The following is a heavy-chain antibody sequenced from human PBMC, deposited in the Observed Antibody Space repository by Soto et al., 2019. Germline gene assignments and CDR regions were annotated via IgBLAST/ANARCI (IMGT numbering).Heavy chain of an antibody. Sequence: SETLSLTCTVSGASISVHSYYWTWIRQPPGKGLEWIGSSYYSGTTYFKPSLKSRPTLSVDPSTNQFSLGLTSVPAADPAIYYCTRRYNWNDNYFDPRGTGVLVTVSS. J-gene: IGHJ5*02. V-gene: IGHV4-39*01. CDR1: GASISVHSYY. CDR2: SYYSGTT. CDR3: TRRYNWNDNYFDP. D-gene: IGHD1-20*01.